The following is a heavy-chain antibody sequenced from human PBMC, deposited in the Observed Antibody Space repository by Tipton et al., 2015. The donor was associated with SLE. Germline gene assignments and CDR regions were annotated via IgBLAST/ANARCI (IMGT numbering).Heavy chain of an antibody. CDR3: ARAKRSSTTWGYWFDP. CDR2: IYNNGNT. Sequence: TLSLTCTVSGASISSHYWHWIRQPPGKGLEWIGNIYNNGNTNYNPSLKSRVTISVDTSRNQFFLKLSSVTAADTALYYCARAKRSSTTWGYWFDPWGQGTLATVSS. J-gene: IGHJ5*02. CDR1: GASISSHY. V-gene: IGHV4-59*11. D-gene: IGHD2-2*01.